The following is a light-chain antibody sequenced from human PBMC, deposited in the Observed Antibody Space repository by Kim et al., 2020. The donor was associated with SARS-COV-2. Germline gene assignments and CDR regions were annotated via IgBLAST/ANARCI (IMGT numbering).Light chain of an antibody. Sequence: EIVMTQSPATLSVSPGERATLSCRASQSVSSNLAWYQQKPGQAPRLLIYGASNRATGIPARFSGSGSGTEFTLTISSLQSEDFAVYYCQQYNNSPRTFGQGTKVDIK. CDR2: GAS. V-gene: IGKV3-15*01. J-gene: IGKJ1*01. CDR1: QSVSSN. CDR3: QQYNNSPRT.